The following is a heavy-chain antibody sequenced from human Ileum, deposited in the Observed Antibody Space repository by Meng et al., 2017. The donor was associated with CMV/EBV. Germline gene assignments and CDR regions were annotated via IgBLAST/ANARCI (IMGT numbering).Heavy chain of an antibody. Sequence: HMQVVQPGAEVKTTGTSVKISSKPSGYPFTYPYLHWMRQAPGQALEWMRWITIYNGNTHNEQRFQDRITITRHNALHTDYMELNSLTSRDTGVYFCVRSSLYGDPYFFDSWGQGTLVTVSS. V-gene: IGHV1-45*02. CDR2: ITIYNGNT. D-gene: IGHD2-21*01. CDR3: VRSSLYGDPYFFDS. CDR1: GYPFTYPY. J-gene: IGHJ5*01.